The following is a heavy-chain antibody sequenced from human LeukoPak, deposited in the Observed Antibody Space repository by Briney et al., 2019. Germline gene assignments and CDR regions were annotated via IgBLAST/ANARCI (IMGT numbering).Heavy chain of an antibody. J-gene: IGHJ4*02. CDR3: ARDSYSYGYGGFDY. CDR1: GGSISSGDRY. D-gene: IGHD5-18*01. V-gene: IGHV4-30-4*01. Sequence: SQTLSLTCTVSGGSISSGDRYWSWIRQSPGKGLEWIGYIYSTGNTYYNPSLKSRVIISVDTSKNQFSLELNSVTAADTAVYYCARDSYSYGYGGFDYWGQGILVTVSS. CDR2: IYSTGNT.